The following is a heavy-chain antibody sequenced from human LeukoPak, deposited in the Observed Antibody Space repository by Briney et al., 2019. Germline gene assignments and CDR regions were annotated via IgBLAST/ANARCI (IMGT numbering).Heavy chain of an antibody. J-gene: IGHJ4*02. CDR2: IYHRANT. V-gene: IGHV4-59*01. Sequence: MPSETLSLTCTVSGGSISSYYWSWIRQPPGKGLECIGYIYHRANTNFITSYSSSLRSRVSMSVDMSKNHFSLKLSSVTAADTAIYYCSGGRSSRYSDYWGQGALVTVFS. CDR1: GGSISSYY. D-gene: IGHD3-9*01. CDR3: SGGRSSRYSDY.